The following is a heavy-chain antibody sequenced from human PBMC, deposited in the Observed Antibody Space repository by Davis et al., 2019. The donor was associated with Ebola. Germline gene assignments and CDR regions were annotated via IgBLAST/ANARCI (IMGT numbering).Heavy chain of an antibody. J-gene: IGHJ5*02. CDR1: GYSFTSYW. D-gene: IGHD3-9*01. CDR2: IYPGDSDT. V-gene: IGHV5-51*01. CDR3: ARRGRVGYYDILTGYYSGWFDP. Sequence: PGGSLRLSCKGSGYSFTSYWIGWVRQMPGKGLAWMGIIYPGDSDTRYSPSFQGQVTISADKSISTAYLQWSSLKASDTAMYYCARRGRVGYYDILTGYYSGWFDPWGQGTLVTVSS.